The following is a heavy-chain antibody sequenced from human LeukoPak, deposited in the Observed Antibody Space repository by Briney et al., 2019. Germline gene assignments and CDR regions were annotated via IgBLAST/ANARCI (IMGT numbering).Heavy chain of an antibody. V-gene: IGHV4-30-4*08. CDR3: ARTRRDGYNPVDY. CDR1: GGSFSGYY. CDR2: IYYSGST. Sequence: SETLSLTCAVYGGSFSGYYWSWIRQPPGKGLEWIGYIYYSGSTYYNPSLKSRVTISVDTSKNQFSLKLSSVTAADTAVYYCARTRRDGYNPVDYWGQGTLVTVSS. J-gene: IGHJ4*02. D-gene: IGHD5-24*01.